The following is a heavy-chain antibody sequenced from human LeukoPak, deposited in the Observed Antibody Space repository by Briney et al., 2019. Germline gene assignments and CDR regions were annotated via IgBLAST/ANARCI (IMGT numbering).Heavy chain of an antibody. V-gene: IGHV3-23*01. D-gene: IGHD6-19*01. CDR1: GFTFSSYA. CDR2: ISGSGGGT. Sequence: GGSLRLSCAASGFTFSSYAMSWVRQAAGKRLEWVSAISGSGGGTYYADSVKGRFTISRDNSKNTLYLQMNSLRAEDTAVYYCAKGPTVAHWFDPWGQGTLVTVSS. J-gene: IGHJ5*02. CDR3: AKGPTVAHWFDP.